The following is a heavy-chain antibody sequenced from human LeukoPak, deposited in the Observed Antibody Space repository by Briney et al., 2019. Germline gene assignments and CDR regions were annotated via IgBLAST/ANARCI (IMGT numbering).Heavy chain of an antibody. J-gene: IGHJ4*02. D-gene: IGHD2-21*02. CDR3: AKANCGGDCYSGGLDY. V-gene: IGHV3-23*01. Sequence: GGSLRLSCAASGFTFSSYAMSWVRQAPGKGLEWVSAISGSGGSTYYADSVKGRFTISRDNSKNTLYLQMNSLRAEDTAVYYCAKANCGGDCYSGGLDYWGQGTLVTVSS. CDR1: GFTFSSYA. CDR2: ISGSGGST.